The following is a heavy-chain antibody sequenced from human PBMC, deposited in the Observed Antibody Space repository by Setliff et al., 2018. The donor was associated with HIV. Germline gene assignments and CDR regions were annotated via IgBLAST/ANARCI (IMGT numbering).Heavy chain of an antibody. CDR3: ARTHSSSWYYYFDY. CDR1: GYTFTSYA. V-gene: IGHV1-3*01. J-gene: IGHJ4*02. CDR2: INAGNGNT. D-gene: IGHD6-13*01. Sequence: VKVSCKASGYTFTSYAMHWVRRAPGQRLEWMGWINAGNGNTKYSQKFQGRVTITRDTSASTAYMELSSLRSEDTAVYYCARTHSSSWYYYFDYWGQGTLVTVSS.